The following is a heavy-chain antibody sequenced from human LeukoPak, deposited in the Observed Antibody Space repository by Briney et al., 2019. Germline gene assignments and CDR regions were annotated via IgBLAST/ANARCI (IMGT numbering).Heavy chain of an antibody. CDR2: MSADSATT. CDR1: GFTFSNYW. D-gene: IGHD3-10*01. Sequence: GGSLRLSCVASGFTFSNYWMNWVRQAPGKGLEWVSVMSADSATTFYADSVKGRFTISRDNAKNTVFLQMSSLRAEDTALYYCARKSASGNYPLDYWGQGTLVTVSS. CDR3: ARKSASGNYPLDY. J-gene: IGHJ4*02. V-gene: IGHV3-23*01.